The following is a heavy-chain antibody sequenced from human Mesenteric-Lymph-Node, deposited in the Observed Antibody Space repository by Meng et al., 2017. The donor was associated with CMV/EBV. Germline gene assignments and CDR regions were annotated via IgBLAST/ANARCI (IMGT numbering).Heavy chain of an antibody. Sequence: VYGGTFSGNERSWMRQPPGKGLEWIGEIKNRGSRNNNAYNKKRVTISVDKSKNQFSQKLSSVTAADTAVYYCARGRAYSSLSPLYYWGQGTLVTVSS. D-gene: IGHD6-6*01. J-gene: IGHJ4*02. CDR1: GGTFSGNE. CDR3: ARGRAYSSLSPLYY. CDR2: IKNRGSR. V-gene: IGHV4-34*01.